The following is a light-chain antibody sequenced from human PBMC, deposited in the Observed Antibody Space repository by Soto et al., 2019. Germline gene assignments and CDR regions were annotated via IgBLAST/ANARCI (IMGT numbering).Light chain of an antibody. V-gene: IGKV3-15*01. Sequence: EIVMTQSPATLSLSPGERATLSCRASQSVSSNLAWYQQKPGQAPRLLIYGASTRATGIPARCSGSGSGTEFTLTISSLQSEDFAVYYCQQYNNWPPMYTFGQGTKLEIK. J-gene: IGKJ2*01. CDR2: GAS. CDR3: QQYNNWPPMYT. CDR1: QSVSSN.